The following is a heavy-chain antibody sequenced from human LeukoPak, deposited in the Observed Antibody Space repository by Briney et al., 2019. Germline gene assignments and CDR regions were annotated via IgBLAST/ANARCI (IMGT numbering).Heavy chain of an antibody. J-gene: IGHJ6*03. V-gene: IGHV1-18*01. Sequence: GASVKVSCKASGYTFTSYGISWVRQAPGQGLEWMGWISAYNGNTNYAQKLQGRVTMTTDTSTSTAYMELRSLRSDDTAVYYCARVDYADYYYYMDVLGKGTTVTVSS. CDR3: ARVDYADYYYYMDV. CDR2: ISAYNGNT. CDR1: GYTFTSYG. D-gene: IGHD4-17*01.